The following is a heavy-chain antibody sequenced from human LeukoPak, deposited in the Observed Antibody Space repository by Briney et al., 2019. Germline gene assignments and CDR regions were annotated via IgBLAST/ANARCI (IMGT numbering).Heavy chain of an antibody. CDR3: ARNVSTGYFDY. J-gene: IGHJ4*02. CDR2: IYYSGST. Sequence: SETLSFACTVSGGSISSTTSYWGWIRQPPGKGLEWIGSIYYSGSTHYNPSLRSRITISVDTSKNQFSLQLRSVTAADTAVYYCARNVSTGYFDYWGQGTLVTVSS. CDR1: GGSISSTTSY. D-gene: IGHD3-22*01. V-gene: IGHV4-39*01.